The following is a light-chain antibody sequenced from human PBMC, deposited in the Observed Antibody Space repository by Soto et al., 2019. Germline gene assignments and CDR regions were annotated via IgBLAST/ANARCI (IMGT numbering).Light chain of an antibody. Sequence: DIVMTQSPASLAVSLGERATIKCKSSQSVLFSSNNKNYLAWYQQKPGQPPNLLIYWASARESGVPDRFSGSGSGTDFTLTISSLQAEDVAVYYCQQYYSTPLTFGGGTKVEIK. CDR1: QSVLFSSNNKNY. J-gene: IGKJ4*01. CDR2: WAS. V-gene: IGKV4-1*01. CDR3: QQYYSTPLT.